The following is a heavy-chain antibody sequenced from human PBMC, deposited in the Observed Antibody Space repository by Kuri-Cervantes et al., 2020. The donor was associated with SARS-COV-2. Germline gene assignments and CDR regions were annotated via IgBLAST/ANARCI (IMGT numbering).Heavy chain of an antibody. J-gene: IGHJ6*02. CDR2: ISSSGSTM. CDR3: ARNSSSWLGYYYYGMDV. Sequence: GGSLRLSCAASGFTFSRYEMNWVRQAPGKGLEWVSYISSSGSTMFYADSVKGRFTISRNNAHNSLFLQMNSLRAEDTAVYYCARNSSSWLGYYYYGMDVWGQGTTVTVSS. V-gene: IGHV3-48*03. CDR1: GFTFSRYE. D-gene: IGHD6-13*01.